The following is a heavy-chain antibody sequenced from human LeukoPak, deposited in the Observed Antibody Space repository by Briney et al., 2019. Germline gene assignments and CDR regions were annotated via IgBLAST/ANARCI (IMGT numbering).Heavy chain of an antibody. CDR1: GYTFSDYY. V-gene: IGHV1-2*06. CDR3: ARQLETTSWFDY. D-gene: IGHD2-2*01. CDR2: ISPNSGGT. J-gene: IGHJ4*02. Sequence: ASVKVSCKASGYTFSDYYLHWVRPAPGQGLEWMGRISPNSGGTDCAQKFQGKVTMTRDASISTVYMDLNRLRSDDTAIYYCARQLETTSWFDYWGQGTLVIVSS.